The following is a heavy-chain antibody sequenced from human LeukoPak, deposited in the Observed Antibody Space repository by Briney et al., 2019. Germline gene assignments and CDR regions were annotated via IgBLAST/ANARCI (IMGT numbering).Heavy chain of an antibody. D-gene: IGHD2-15*01. CDR2: IRSSSSYI. CDR3: ARDLCRT. Sequence: GGSMRLSSAASGFTFSSYSMNWDRQAPGEVLEWVSSIRSSSSYIYYADSVKGRFTISRDNAKNSLYLQMNSLRAEDTAVYYCARDLCRTWGQGTLVTVSS. CDR1: GFTFSSYS. V-gene: IGHV3-21*01. J-gene: IGHJ5*02.